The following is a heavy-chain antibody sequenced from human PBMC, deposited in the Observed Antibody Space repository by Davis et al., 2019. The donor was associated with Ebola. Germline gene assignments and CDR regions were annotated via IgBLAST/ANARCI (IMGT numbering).Heavy chain of an antibody. J-gene: IGHJ6*02. CDR3: ARDLSDIFFYGMDV. D-gene: IGHD3-9*01. CDR2: IIPIFGTA. Sequence: SVKVSCKASGGTFSSYAISWVRQAPGQGLEWMGGIIPIFGTANYAQKFQGRVTITADESTSTAYMELSSLRSEDTVVYYCARDLSDIFFYGMDVWGQGTTVTVSS. CDR1: GGTFSSYA. V-gene: IGHV1-69*13.